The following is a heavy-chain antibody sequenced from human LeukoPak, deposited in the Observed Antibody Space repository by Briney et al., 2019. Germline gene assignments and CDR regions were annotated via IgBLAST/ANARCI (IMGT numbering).Heavy chain of an antibody. Sequence: GGSLRLSCAASGFTFSSYGMHWVRQAPGKGLEWVAFIRYDGSNKYYADSVKGRFTISRDNSKNTLYLQMKNLRAEDTAVYYCAKDGAWLRFDDWGQGILVTVSS. CDR3: AKDGAWLRFDD. CDR2: IRYDGSNK. V-gene: IGHV3-30*02. CDR1: GFTFSSYG. J-gene: IGHJ4*02. D-gene: IGHD5-12*01.